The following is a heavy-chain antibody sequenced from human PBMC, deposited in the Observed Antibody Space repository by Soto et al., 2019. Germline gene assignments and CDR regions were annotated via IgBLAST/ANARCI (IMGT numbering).Heavy chain of an antibody. CDR2: IKSKTDGGTT. D-gene: IGHD3-22*01. V-gene: IGHV3-15*07. CDR1: GFTFSNAW. Sequence: PGGSLRLSCAASGFTFSNAWMNWVRQAPGKGLEWVGRIKSKTDGGTTDYAAPVKGRFTISRDDSKNTLYLQMNSLKTEDTAVYYCTTDAYYYDSRAPARAFDIWGQGTMVTVSS. J-gene: IGHJ3*02. CDR3: TTDAYYYDSRAPARAFDI.